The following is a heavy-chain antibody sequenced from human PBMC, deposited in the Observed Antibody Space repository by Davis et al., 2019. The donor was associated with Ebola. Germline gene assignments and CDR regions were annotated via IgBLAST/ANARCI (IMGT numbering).Heavy chain of an antibody. Sequence: SETLSLTCTVSGGSISSYYLSWIRPPPGKGLEWIGYIYYSGSTNYNPSLKSRVTISVDTSKNQFSLKLSSVTAADTAVYYCARLASDTAIDYWGQGTLVTVSS. CDR3: ARLASDTAIDY. CDR2: IYYSGST. CDR1: GGSISSYY. J-gene: IGHJ4*02. D-gene: IGHD5-18*01. V-gene: IGHV4-59*08.